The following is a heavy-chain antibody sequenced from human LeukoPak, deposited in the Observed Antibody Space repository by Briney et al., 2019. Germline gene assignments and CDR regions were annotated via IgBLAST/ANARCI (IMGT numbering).Heavy chain of an antibody. D-gene: IGHD2-2*01. CDR1: GFTFSSYS. Sequence: SGGSLRLSCAASGFTFSSYSMNWVRQAPGKGLEWVSSISSSSSYIYYADSVKGRFTISRDNAKNSLYLQMNSPRAEDTAVYYCASSDIPVVPDNNWFDPWGQGTLVTVSS. V-gene: IGHV3-21*01. J-gene: IGHJ5*02. CDR3: ASSDIPVVPDNNWFDP. CDR2: ISSSSSYI.